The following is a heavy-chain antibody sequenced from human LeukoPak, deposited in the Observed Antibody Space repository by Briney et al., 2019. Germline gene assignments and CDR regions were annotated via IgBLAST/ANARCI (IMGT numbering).Heavy chain of an antibody. J-gene: IGHJ4*02. V-gene: IGHV6-1*01. Sequence: SQTLSLTCAISGDSVSSNSAAWNWIRQSPSRGLEWLGRTYYRSKWYNDYAVSVKSRITINPDTSKNQFSLQLNSVTPEDTAVYYCARSPYRHVWSGYPDRSFDYWGQGTLVTVSS. D-gene: IGHD3-3*01. CDR2: TYYRSKWYN. CDR3: ARSPYRHVWSGYPDRSFDY. CDR1: GDSVSSNSAA.